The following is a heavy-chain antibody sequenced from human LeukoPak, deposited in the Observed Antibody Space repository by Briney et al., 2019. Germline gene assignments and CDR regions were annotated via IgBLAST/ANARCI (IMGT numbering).Heavy chain of an antibody. V-gene: IGHV3-21*05. CDR3: AGDGVGVLPGDAFDI. D-gene: IGHD1-26*01. CDR1: GFSFSTHS. CDR2: INLDGTDI. J-gene: IGHJ3*02. Sequence: GGSLRLSCAASGFSFSTHSMNWVRQAPGKGLEWISFINLDGTDIHYGESAKGRFTISRDNAKNSLYLQMHTLRAEDTAVYYCAGDGVGVLPGDAFDIWSQGTMVTVSS.